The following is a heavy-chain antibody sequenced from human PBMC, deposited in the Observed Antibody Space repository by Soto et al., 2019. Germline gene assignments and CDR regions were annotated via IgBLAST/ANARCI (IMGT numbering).Heavy chain of an antibody. CDR3: AKDFKPLSPDSYFAY. CDR2: ISFDGSDK. J-gene: IGHJ4*02. V-gene: IGHV3-30*18. CDR1: KFTFRSYG. Sequence: QVQLVESGGGVVQPGRSLRLSCVASKFTFRSYGMHWVRQAPGKGLEWVARISFDGSDKYYGESVKGRFTISRDNSKNTLYLQMSSLSAEDTAVYYCAKDFKPLSPDSYFAYWGQGALVSVSS.